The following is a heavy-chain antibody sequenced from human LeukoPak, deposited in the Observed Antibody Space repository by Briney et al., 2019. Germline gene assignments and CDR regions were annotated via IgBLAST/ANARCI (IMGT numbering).Heavy chain of an antibody. CDR2: IKQDGSEK. D-gene: IGHD3-10*01. Sequence: GGSLRLSCAASGFTFSSYWMSWVRQAPGKGLEWVANIKQDGSEKYYVDSVKGRFTISRDNAKNSLYLQMNSLRAEDTAVYYCAREGMVRGVITYDYWGQGTLVAVSS. V-gene: IGHV3-7*03. CDR1: GFTFSSYW. CDR3: AREGMVRGVITYDY. J-gene: IGHJ4*02.